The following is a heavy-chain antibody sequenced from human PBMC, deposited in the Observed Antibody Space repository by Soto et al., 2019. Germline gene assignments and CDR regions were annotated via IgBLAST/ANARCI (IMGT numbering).Heavy chain of an antibody. D-gene: IGHD2-21*02. CDR3: ARDSDFAFYY. J-gene: IGHJ4*02. Sequence: EVQLVESGGGLVQPGGSLRLSCAASGFTCSTYPMNWVRHAPGKGLEWVSNIRPSSESMSYADSVKGRFTVSRDNAKNSLSLQMNSLRDDDTAVYYCARDSDFAFYYWGQGTLVTVAS. V-gene: IGHV3-48*02. CDR2: IRPSSESM. CDR1: GFTCSTYP.